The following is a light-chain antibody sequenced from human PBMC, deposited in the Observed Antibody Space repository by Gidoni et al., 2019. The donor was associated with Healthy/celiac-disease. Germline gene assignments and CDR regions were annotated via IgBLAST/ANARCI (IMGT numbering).Light chain of an antibody. CDR2: NNN. V-gene: IGLV1-44*01. CDR3: AAWDDSLNGFWV. Sequence: QSVLTQPPSASGTPGQRVTSSCSGSSSNIGSLTVNWYQQLPGTAPKLLIYNNNQRPSGVPDRFSGSKSGTSASLAISGLQSEDEADYYCAAWDDSLNGFWVFGGGTKLTVL. J-gene: IGLJ3*02. CDR1: SSNIGSLT.